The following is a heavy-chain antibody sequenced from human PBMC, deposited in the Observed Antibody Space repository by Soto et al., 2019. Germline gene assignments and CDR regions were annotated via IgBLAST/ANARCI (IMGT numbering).Heavy chain of an antibody. V-gene: IGHV4-59*01. D-gene: IGHD1-26*01. Sequence: PSETLSLTCTVSGGSISSYYWSWIRQPPGKGLEWIGYIYYSGSTHYNPSLNSRVTISVDTSKNQFSLKLSSVTAADTAVYYCARRVGGPRYSWSYPQRWFDPWGQGTLVTV. CDR1: GGSISSYY. CDR3: ARRVGGPRYSWSYPQRWFDP. CDR2: IYYSGST. J-gene: IGHJ5*02.